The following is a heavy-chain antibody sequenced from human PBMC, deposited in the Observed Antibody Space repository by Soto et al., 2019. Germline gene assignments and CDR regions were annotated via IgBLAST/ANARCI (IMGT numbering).Heavy chain of an antibody. CDR3: TTDLIEVWSGYPMDAFDI. Sequence: GGSLRLSCAASGFTFSNAWMNWVRQAPGKGLEWVGRIKSKTDGGTTDYAAPVKGRFTISRDDSKNTLYLQMNSLKTEDTAVYYCTTDLIEVWSGYPMDAFDIWGQGTMVTVSS. J-gene: IGHJ3*02. CDR2: IKSKTDGGTT. CDR1: GFTFSNAW. D-gene: IGHD3-3*01. V-gene: IGHV3-15*07.